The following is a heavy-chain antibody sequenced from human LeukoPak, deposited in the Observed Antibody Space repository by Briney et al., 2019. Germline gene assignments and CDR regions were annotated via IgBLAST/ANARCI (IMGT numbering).Heavy chain of an antibody. V-gene: IGHV4-34*01. D-gene: IGHD3-10*01. Sequence: PSETLSLTCAVYGGSFSGYYWSWIRQPPRKGLEWIGEINHSGSTNYSPSLKSRVTISVDTSKNQFSLNLSSVTAADTAVYYCARRTMVRGVIKFDYWGQGTLVTVSS. CDR1: GGSFSGYY. J-gene: IGHJ4*02. CDR2: INHSGST. CDR3: ARRTMVRGVIKFDY.